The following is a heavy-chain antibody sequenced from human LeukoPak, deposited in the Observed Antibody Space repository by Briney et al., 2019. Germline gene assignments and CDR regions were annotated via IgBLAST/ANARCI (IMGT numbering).Heavy chain of an antibody. CDR1: GGSFSGYY. CDR3: ARGRLSGY. CDR2: INHSGST. V-gene: IGHV4-34*01. J-gene: IGHJ4*02. Sequence: SETLSLTCAVYGGSFSGYYWSWIRQPPGKGLEWIGEINHSGSTNYNLSLKSRVTISVDTSKNQFSLKLSSVTAADTAVYYCARGRLSGYWGQGTLVTVSS. D-gene: IGHD3-10*01.